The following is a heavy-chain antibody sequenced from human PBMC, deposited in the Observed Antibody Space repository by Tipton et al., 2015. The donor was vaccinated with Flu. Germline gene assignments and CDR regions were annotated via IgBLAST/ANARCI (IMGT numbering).Heavy chain of an antibody. CDR1: RFTFSSYA. CDR2: ISGSGGST. V-gene: IGHV3-23*01. CDR3: AGGVVIRRGLDY. J-gene: IGHJ4*02. Sequence: GSLRLSCAASRFTFSSYAMSWVRQAPGKGLEWVSAISGSGGSTYYADSVKGRFTISRDNSKNTLYLQMNSLRAEDTAVYYCAGGVVIRRGLDYWGQGTLVTVSS. D-gene: IGHD3-3*01.